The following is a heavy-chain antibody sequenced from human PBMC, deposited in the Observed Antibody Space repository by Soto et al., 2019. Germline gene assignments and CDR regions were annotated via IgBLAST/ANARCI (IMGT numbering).Heavy chain of an antibody. CDR1: GYSFTSYW. J-gene: IGHJ3*02. Sequence: GESLKISCKGSGYSFTSYWISWVRQMPGKGLEWMGRIDPSDSYTNYSPSFQGHVTISADKSISTAYLQWSSLKASDTAMYYGATVTPDAFDIWGQGTMVTVSS. V-gene: IGHV5-10-1*01. CDR2: IDPSDSYT. D-gene: IGHD4-17*01. CDR3: ATVTPDAFDI.